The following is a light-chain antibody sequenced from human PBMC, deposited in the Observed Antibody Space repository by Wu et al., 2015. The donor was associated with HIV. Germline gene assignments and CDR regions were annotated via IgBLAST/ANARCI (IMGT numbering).Light chain of an antibody. CDR3: QQYGSSPYT. V-gene: IGKV3-20*01. Sequence: EIVLTQSPGTLSLSPGERATLSCRASQSAYSTYLAWYQQKPGQAPRLLIYGVSSRATGIPDRFSGSGSGTDFTLISRLDPEDFAVYYCQQYGSSPYTFGQGTKLEIK. CDR1: QSAYSTY. CDR2: GVS. J-gene: IGKJ2*01.